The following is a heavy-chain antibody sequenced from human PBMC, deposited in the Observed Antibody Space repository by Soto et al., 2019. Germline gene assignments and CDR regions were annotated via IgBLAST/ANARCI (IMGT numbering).Heavy chain of an antibody. CDR2: IKSKTDGGTT. CDR3: TTISYYDSSGYRVLYYYYGMDV. Sequence: GWSLRISCAAAGFSFSNAWMSWVRQAPGKGLEWVGRIKSKTDGGTTDYAAPVKGRFTISRDDSKNTLYLQMNSLKTEDTAVYYCTTISYYDSSGYRVLYYYYGMDVWGQGTTVTVS. J-gene: IGHJ6*02. D-gene: IGHD3-22*01. V-gene: IGHV3-15*01. CDR1: GFSFSNAW.